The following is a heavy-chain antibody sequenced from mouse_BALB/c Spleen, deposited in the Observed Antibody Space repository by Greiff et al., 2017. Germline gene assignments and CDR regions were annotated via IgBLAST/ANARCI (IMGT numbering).Heavy chain of an antibody. J-gene: IGHJ3*01. Sequence: VQLQQSGAELVRPGALVKLSCKASGFNIKDYYMHWVKQRPEQGLEWIGWIDPENGNTIYDPKFQGKASITADTSSNTAYLQLSSLTSEDTAVYYCARSGDYGSDWCAYWGQGTLVTVSA. CDR2: IDPENGNT. D-gene: IGHD1-1*01. V-gene: IGHV14-1*02. CDR1: GFNIKDYY. CDR3: ARSGDYGSDWCAY.